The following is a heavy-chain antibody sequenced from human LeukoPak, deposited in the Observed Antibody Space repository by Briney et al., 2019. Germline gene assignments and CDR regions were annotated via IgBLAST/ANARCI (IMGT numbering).Heavy chain of an antibody. J-gene: IGHJ4*02. V-gene: IGHV3-7*01. CDR2: INPAGSET. Sequence: GGPLRLSCAASGFPFSAYWMTWVRQSPGTAPEWGANINPAGSETCYVDPVKGRFSISRDNAKNLVYLQMNSLRAEDTAVYHCARFGYVAAVDVWGQGTPVTVSS. CDR3: ARFGYVAAVDV. CDR1: GFPFSAYW. D-gene: IGHD2-15*01.